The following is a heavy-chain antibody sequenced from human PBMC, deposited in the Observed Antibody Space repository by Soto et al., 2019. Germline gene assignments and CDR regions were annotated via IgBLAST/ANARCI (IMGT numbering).Heavy chain of an antibody. J-gene: IGHJ4*02. CDR1: GFTFSNYG. CDR2: ISDDGDKR. V-gene: IGHV3-30*18. Sequence: PGGSLRLSCVGSGFTFSNYGMHWVHQPPGKGLEWVALISDDGDKRYYADSVRGRLIISRDNSKDTLYLQMNSLGPDDTAVYFCAKARVRIVGANSFDYWGQGTPVTVS. D-gene: IGHD1-26*01. CDR3: AKARVRIVGANSFDY.